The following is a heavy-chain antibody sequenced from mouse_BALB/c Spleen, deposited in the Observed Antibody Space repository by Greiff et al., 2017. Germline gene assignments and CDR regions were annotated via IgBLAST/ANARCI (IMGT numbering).Heavy chain of an antibody. CDR1: GFTFSSFG. V-gene: IGHV5-17*02. Sequence: EVQRVESGGGLVQPGGSRKLSCAASGFTFSSFGMHWVRQAPEKGLEWVAYISSGSSTIYYADTVKGRFTISRDNPKNTLFLQMTSLRSEDTAMYYCARSGTGGYFDYWGQGTTLTVSS. J-gene: IGHJ2*01. CDR3: ARSGTGGYFDY. CDR2: ISSGSSTI. D-gene: IGHD4-1*01.